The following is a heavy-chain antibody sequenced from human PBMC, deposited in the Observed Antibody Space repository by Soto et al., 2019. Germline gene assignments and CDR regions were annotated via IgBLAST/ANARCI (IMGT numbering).Heavy chain of an antibody. CDR1: GGSISSGGYY. D-gene: IGHD1-7*01. V-gene: IGHV4-31*03. CDR3: ARARRTGTTLWFDP. Sequence: QVQLQESGPGLVKPSQTLSLTCTVSGGSISSGGYYWSWIRQHPGKGLEWIGYIYYSGSTYYNPSLKSRVTVSVDTSKNQFSLKLSSVTAADTAVYYCARARRTGTTLWFDPWGQGTLVTVSS. J-gene: IGHJ5*02. CDR2: IYYSGST.